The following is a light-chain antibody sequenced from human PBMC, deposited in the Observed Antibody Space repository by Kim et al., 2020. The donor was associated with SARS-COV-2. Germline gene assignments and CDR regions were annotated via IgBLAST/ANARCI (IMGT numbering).Light chain of an antibody. CDR3: QVWDSSTRV. CDR1: NIVTRY. CDR2: RND. Sequence: SVDLGQTARITCGENNIVTRYVHWYQQRPGQAPMLVIFRNDHRPSGIPDRFSGSSSGNTATLTISRAQVGDEADYYCQVWDSSTRVFGGGTQLTVL. V-gene: IGLV3-9*01. J-gene: IGLJ3*02.